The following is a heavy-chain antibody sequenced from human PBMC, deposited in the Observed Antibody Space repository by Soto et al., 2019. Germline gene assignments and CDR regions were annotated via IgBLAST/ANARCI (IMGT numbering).Heavy chain of an antibody. CDR1: GFTFSSYG. V-gene: IGHV3-33*01. J-gene: IGHJ4*02. D-gene: IGHD3-9*01. CDR2: IWYDGSNK. CDR3: ARGAKHYDILTGYYSLDPPGKQ. Sequence: GGSLRLSCAASGFTFSSYGMHWVRQAPGKGLEWVAVIWYDGSNKYYADSVKGRFTISRDNSKNTLYLQMNSLRAEDTAVYYCARGAKHYDILTGYYSLDPPGKQWGQGTLVTVSS.